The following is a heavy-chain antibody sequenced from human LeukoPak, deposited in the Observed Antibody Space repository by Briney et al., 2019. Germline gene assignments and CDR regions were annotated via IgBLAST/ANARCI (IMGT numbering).Heavy chain of an antibody. CDR1: ELTFRSYG. CDR3: VAGFCAGDKCYSFDY. CDR2: IWSDGNEV. V-gene: IGHV3-33*01. Sequence: GGSLRLSCVASELTFRSYGIHWVRQAPGKGLEWVSVIWSDGNEVYYAGSVKDRFIVSRDNSKNTVYMEMDSLRAEDTAVYYCVAGFCAGDKCYSFDYWGQGTLVTVS. D-gene: IGHD2-21*02. J-gene: IGHJ4*02.